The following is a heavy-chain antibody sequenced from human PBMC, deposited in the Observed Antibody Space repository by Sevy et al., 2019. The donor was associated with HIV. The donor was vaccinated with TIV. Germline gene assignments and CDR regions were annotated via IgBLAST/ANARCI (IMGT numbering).Heavy chain of an antibody. Sequence: GGSLRLSCAASGFTYNGYGMHWVRQAPGKGLEWVAVIWYDGSNKEYADSVKGRFTISRDNSKNTLYLQMNNLRAEDTAVYYCVRESIAVAGIGYYFHYWCQGTLVTVSS. CDR2: IWYDGSNK. CDR1: GFTYNGYG. CDR3: VRESIAVAGIGYYFHY. D-gene: IGHD6-19*01. V-gene: IGHV3-33*01. J-gene: IGHJ4*02.